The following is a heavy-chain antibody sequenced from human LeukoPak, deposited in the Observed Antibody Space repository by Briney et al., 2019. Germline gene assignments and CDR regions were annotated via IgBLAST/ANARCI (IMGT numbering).Heavy chain of an antibody. Sequence: PGGSLRLSCAASGFTFSSYSMNWVRQAPGKGLEWVSSISSSSSYIYYADSVKGRFTISRDNAKNSLYLQMNSLRAEDTAVYYCARDPAEVVVRGDYWGQGTLVTVSS. CDR1: GFTFSSYS. J-gene: IGHJ4*02. V-gene: IGHV3-21*01. CDR3: ARDPAEVVVRGDY. D-gene: IGHD2-2*01. CDR2: ISSSSSYI.